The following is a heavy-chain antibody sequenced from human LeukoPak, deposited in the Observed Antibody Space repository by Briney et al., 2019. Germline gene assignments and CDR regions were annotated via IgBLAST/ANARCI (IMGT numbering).Heavy chain of an antibody. CDR2: IRYDGSNK. D-gene: IGHD3-3*01. CDR3: AGGITIFGVAARHDY. J-gene: IGHJ4*02. V-gene: IGHV3-30*02. CDR1: GFTFSSYG. Sequence: GGSLRLSCAASGFTFSSYGMHWVRQAPGKGLEWVAFIRYDGSNKYYADSVKGRFTISRDNSKNTLYLQMNRLRAEDTAVYYCAGGITIFGVAARHDYWGQGTLVTVSS.